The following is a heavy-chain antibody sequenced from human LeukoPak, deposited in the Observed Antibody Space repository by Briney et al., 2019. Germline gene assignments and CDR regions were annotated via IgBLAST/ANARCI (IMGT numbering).Heavy chain of an antibody. CDR3: AKTALPYSSTWPLYYYAMDV. V-gene: IGHV3-9*01. Sequence: PGRSLRLSCSASGFTFDEFAMLWARHVPGEGLECLSGITWKSTIIGYLVSVKGRFTISRDNAKNSLFLQMNSLRPEDTALYFCAKTALPYSSTWPLYYYAMDVWGQGTTVTVSS. D-gene: IGHD6-13*01. J-gene: IGHJ6*02. CDR1: GFTFDEFA. CDR2: ITWKSTII.